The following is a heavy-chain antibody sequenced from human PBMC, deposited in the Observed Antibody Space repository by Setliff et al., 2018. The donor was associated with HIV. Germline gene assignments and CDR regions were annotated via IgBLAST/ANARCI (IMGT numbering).Heavy chain of an antibody. CDR3: ARAVEDYYDSSGLPTYYYYGMDV. CDR2: IYPGDSDT. D-gene: IGHD3-22*01. J-gene: IGHJ6*02. Sequence: GESLTISCKGSGCRFTSYWIGWVRQMPGKGLEWMGIIYPGDSDTRYSPSFQGQATISADKSISTAYLQWSSLKASDAAMYYCARAVEDYYDSSGLPTYYYYGMDVWGQGTTVTVSS. V-gene: IGHV5-51*01. CDR1: GCRFTSYW.